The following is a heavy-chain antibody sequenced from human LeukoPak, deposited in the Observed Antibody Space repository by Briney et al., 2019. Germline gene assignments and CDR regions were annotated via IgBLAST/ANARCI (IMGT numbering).Heavy chain of an antibody. Sequence: ASVKVSCKASGYNFTGYYIHWVRQAPAEGLEWMGWINPNSGGTTYAQQFQGRVTMTRDTSISTVYMEQTRLGSDDTAVYYCARDSGSSSWEFDYWAREPWSPSPQ. V-gene: IGHV1-2*02. CDR1: GYNFTGYY. J-gene: IGHJ4*02. CDR3: ARDSGSSSWEFDY. CDR2: INPNSGGT. D-gene: IGHD6-13*01.